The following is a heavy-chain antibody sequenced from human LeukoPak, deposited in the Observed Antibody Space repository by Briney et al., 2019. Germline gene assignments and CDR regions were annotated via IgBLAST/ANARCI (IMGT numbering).Heavy chain of an antibody. CDR1: GFTFSSYA. CDR2: ISASGDRT. D-gene: IGHD2-21*02. CDR3: ARDGRPCGGDCYPHDALDI. V-gene: IGHV3-23*01. Sequence: PGGSLRLSCAASGFTFSSYAMSWVRQTPGKGLEWVSGISASGDRTYSAEADSVKGRFTISRDNSKTTLYLQMDSLRAKDTALYYCARDGRPCGGDCYPHDALDIWGQGTLVTVSS. J-gene: IGHJ3*02.